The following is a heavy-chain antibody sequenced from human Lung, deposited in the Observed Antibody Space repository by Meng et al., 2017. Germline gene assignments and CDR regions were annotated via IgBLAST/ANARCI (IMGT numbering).Heavy chain of an antibody. Sequence: VQRVASGVGLVQPGGSLRLSCAASGFTFSSYWMHWVRQTPGKGLVWVSRINTDGTTTTYADSVKGRFTISRDNAKNTLYLQMNSLRGEDTAVYYCARDVAERGGYWGQGTLVTVSS. CDR2: INTDGTTT. V-gene: IGHV3-74*01. CDR3: ARDVAERGGY. D-gene: IGHD2-21*01. J-gene: IGHJ4*02. CDR1: GFTFSSYW.